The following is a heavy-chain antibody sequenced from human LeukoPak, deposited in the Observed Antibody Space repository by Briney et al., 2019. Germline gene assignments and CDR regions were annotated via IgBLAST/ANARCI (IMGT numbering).Heavy chain of an antibody. V-gene: IGHV5-51*01. CDR1: GYSFTNYW. D-gene: IGHD3-10*01. CDR2: IYPGDSDT. CDR3: ARSHYYGSGSYYNENCFDP. Sequence: GDSLKISCKGSGYSFTNYWIGWVRQMPGKGLEWMGIIYPGDSDTRYSPSFQGQVTISADKSISTAYLQWSSLKASDTAMYYCARSHYYGSGSYYNENCFDPWGQGTLVTVSS. J-gene: IGHJ5*02.